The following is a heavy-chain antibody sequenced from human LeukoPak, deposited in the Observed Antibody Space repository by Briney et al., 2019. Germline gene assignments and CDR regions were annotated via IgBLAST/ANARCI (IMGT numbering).Heavy chain of an antibody. Sequence: SGESLKISCKGSGHSFTSYWIGWVRQMPGKGLEWMGIIYPGDSDTRYSPSFQGQVTISADKSISTAYVQWSSLKASDTAMYYCARHPLEGIAVAGTADYWGQGTLVTVSS. V-gene: IGHV5-51*01. J-gene: IGHJ4*02. CDR1: GHSFTSYW. CDR3: ARHPLEGIAVAGTADY. CDR2: IYPGDSDT. D-gene: IGHD6-19*01.